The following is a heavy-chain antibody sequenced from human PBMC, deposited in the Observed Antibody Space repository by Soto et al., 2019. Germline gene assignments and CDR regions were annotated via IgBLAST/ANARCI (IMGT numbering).Heavy chain of an antibody. J-gene: IGHJ6*02. D-gene: IGHD3-9*01. CDR1: GYTFTSYA. Sequence: GASVKVSCKASGYTFTSYAMHWVRQAPGQRLEWMGWINAGNGNTKYSQKFQGRVTITRDTSASTAYMELSSLRSEDTAVYYCARDGGFTYYDILTGSGSYYGMDVWGQGTTVTVSS. CDR2: INAGNGNT. CDR3: ARDGGFTYYDILTGSGSYYGMDV. V-gene: IGHV1-3*01.